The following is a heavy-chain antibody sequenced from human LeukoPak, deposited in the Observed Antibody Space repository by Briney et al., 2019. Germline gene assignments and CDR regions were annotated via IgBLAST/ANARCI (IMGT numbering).Heavy chain of an antibody. J-gene: IGHJ4*02. Sequence: GGSLRLSCAASGFTFSSYSMNWVRQAPGKGLEWVSSISSSSSYIYYADSVKGRFTISRDNAKNSLYLQMNSLRAEDAAVYYCARYYGDYVPFDYWGQGTLVTVSS. CDR3: ARYYGDYVPFDY. CDR1: GFTFSSYS. V-gene: IGHV3-21*01. CDR2: ISSSSSYI. D-gene: IGHD4-17*01.